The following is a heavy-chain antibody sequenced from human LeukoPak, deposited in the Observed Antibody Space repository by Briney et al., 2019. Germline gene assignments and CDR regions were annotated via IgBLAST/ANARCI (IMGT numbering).Heavy chain of an antibody. CDR1: GFTFSSYA. CDR3: AKVLLGYYYDSSGLYYFDY. CDR2: ISGSGGST. J-gene: IGHJ4*02. D-gene: IGHD3-22*01. Sequence: GRSLRLSCAASGFTFSSYAMSWVRQAPGKGLEWVSAISGSGGSTYSADSVKGRFTISRDNSKNTLYLQMNSLRAEDTAVYYCAKVLLGYYYDSSGLYYFDYWGQGTLVTVSS. V-gene: IGHV3-23*01.